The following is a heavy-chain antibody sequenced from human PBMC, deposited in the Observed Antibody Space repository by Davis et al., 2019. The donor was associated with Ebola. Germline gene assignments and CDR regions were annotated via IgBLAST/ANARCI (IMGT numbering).Heavy chain of an antibody. Sequence: GESLKISCEASGFIFNRYPMHWVRQAPGKGLEWVSSITGSSTYIEYADSVKGRFIISRDNSKNSLYLQMNSLRAEDTAVYYCANTRAYSSGFEDWGQGTVVTVSS. CDR3: ANTRAYSSGFED. CDR1: GFIFNRYP. J-gene: IGHJ4*02. CDR2: ITGSSTYI. D-gene: IGHD6-25*01. V-gene: IGHV3-21*01.